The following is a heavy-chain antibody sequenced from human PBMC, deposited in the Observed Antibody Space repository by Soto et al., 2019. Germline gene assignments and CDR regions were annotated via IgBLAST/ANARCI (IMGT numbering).Heavy chain of an antibody. Sequence: GGSLRLSCAASGFTFSSYAMSWVRQAPGKGLEWVSAISGSGGSTYYADSVKGRFTISRDNSKNTLYLQMNSLRAEDTAVYYCAKDPPWGYYGSGSYYGTYFDYWGQGTLVTVSS. CDR2: ISGSGGST. CDR1: GFTFSSYA. V-gene: IGHV3-23*01. CDR3: AKDPPWGYYGSGSYYGTYFDY. J-gene: IGHJ4*02. D-gene: IGHD3-10*01.